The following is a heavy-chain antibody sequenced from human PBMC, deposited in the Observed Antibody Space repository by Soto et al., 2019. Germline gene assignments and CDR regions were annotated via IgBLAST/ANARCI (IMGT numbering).Heavy chain of an antibody. V-gene: IGHV1-8*01. CDR3: ARGGRPRYAFDF. Sequence: SVKASCKASRYTFTCYDINWVRQATGQGLEWMRWMNPNSGNTGYAQKFQGRVTMTRNTSISTAYMDLSSLRSDYTAVYYSARGGRPRYAFDFXGQGTMVTVS. J-gene: IGHJ3*01. CDR1: RYTFTCYD. D-gene: IGHD3-16*01. CDR2: MNPNSGNT.